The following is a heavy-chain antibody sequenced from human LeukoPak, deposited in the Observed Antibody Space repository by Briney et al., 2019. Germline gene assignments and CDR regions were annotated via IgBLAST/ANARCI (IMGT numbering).Heavy chain of an antibody. V-gene: IGHV4-4*07. CDR2: IISRGST. Sequence: SETLSLTCTVSGATINSYSWSWIRQPPGQGLEWIGRIISRGSTNYHPSLKSRVTMSADTSKNQCSLRLNSMTAADTAVYYCARELPAQRWIDYWGEGTLVTVSS. D-gene: IGHD6-25*01. J-gene: IGHJ4*02. CDR3: ARELPAQRWIDY. CDR1: GATINSYS.